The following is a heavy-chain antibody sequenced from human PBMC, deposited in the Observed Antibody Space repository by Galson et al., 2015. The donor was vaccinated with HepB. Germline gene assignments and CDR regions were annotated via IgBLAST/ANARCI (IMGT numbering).Heavy chain of an antibody. CDR2: IYYSGST. D-gene: IGHD3-16*02. V-gene: IGHV4-59*01. CDR3: ARGVIPDAFDI. CDR1: GGSISSYY. Sequence: LSLTCTVSGGSISSYYWSWIRQPPGKGLEWIGYIYYSGSTNYNPSLESRVTISVDTSKNQFSLKLSSVTAADTAVYYCARGVIPDAFDIWGQGTMVTVSS. J-gene: IGHJ3*02.